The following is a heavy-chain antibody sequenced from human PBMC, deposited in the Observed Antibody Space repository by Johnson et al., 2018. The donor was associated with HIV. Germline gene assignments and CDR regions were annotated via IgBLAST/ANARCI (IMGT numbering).Heavy chain of an antibody. CDR2: ISYDGSNK. V-gene: IGHV3-30*03. J-gene: IGHJ3*02. Sequence: QVQLVESGGGVVQPGRSLRLSCAASGFTFSSYGMHWVRQAPGKGLECVAVISYDGSNKYYADSVKGRFTISRDNSKNTLYLQMSSLRAEDTAVYYCARDLVWFGELYAFDIWGQGTMVTVSS. CDR1: GFTFSSYG. D-gene: IGHD3-10*01. CDR3: ARDLVWFGELYAFDI.